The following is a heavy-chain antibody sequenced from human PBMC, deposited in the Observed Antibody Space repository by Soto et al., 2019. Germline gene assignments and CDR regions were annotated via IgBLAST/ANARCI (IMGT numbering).Heavy chain of an antibody. CDR3: ARVPSP. J-gene: IGHJ5*02. CDR1: GCSISSGGYY. CDR2: MYYSGST. Sequence: SETLSLTCTVSGCSISSGGYYWAWIRQPPGKGLEYIGSMYYSGSTYYNPSLKSRVTISVDRSKNQFSLKLSSVTAADTAVYYCARVPSPWGQGTLVTVSS. V-gene: IGHV4-39*07.